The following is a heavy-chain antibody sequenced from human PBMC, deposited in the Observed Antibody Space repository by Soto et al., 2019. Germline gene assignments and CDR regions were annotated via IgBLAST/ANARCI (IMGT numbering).Heavy chain of an antibody. CDR3: ARGRYIPPNYSYYGMDV. Sequence: EVQLLESGGGLVQPGGSLRLSCAASGFTFSSYAMSWVRQAPGKGLEWVSAISGSGGSTYYADSVKGRFTISRDNSKNTLYLQMNSLRAEDTAVYYCARGRYIPPNYSYYGMDVWGQGTTVTVSS. CDR2: ISGSGGST. V-gene: IGHV3-23*01. CDR1: GFTFSSYA. J-gene: IGHJ6*02. D-gene: IGHD1-20*01.